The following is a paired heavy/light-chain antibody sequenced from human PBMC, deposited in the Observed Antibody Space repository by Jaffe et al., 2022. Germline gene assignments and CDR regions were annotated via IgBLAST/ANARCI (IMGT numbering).Light chain of an antibody. CDR3: QQANSFPLFT. CDR2: AAS. Sequence: DIQMTQSPSSVSASVGDRVTITCRASQGISSWLAWYQQKPGKAPKLLIYAASSLQSGVPSRFSGSGSGTDFTLTISSLQPEDFATYYCQQANSFPLFTFGPGTKVDIK. J-gene: IGKJ3*01. CDR1: QGISSW. V-gene: IGKV1-12*02.
Heavy chain of an antibody. D-gene: IGHD1-26*01. J-gene: IGHJ3*02. CDR2: IYHSGST. CDR1: GYSISSGYY. V-gene: IGHV4-38-2*01. Sequence: QVQLQESGPGLVKPSETLSLTCAVSGYSISSGYYWGWIRQPPGKGLEWIGSIYHSGSTYYNPSLKSRVTISVDTSKNQFSLKLSSVTAADTAVYYCARHPSLAIVGATAGGVAFDIWGQGTMVTVSS. CDR3: ARHPSLAIVGATAGGVAFDI.